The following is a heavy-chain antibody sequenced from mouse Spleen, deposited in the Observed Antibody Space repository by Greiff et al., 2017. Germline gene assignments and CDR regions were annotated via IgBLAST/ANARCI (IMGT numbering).Heavy chain of an antibody. Sequence: VQLQQPGAELVMPGASVKLSCKASGYTFTSYWMHWVKQRPGQGLEWIGEIDPSDSYTNYNQKFKGKATLTVDKSSSTAYMQLSSLTSEDSAVYYCATTGAYYFDYWGQGTTLTVSS. CDR2: IDPSDSYT. V-gene: IGHV1-69*01. D-gene: IGHD4-1*02. J-gene: IGHJ2*01. CDR1: GYTFTSYW. CDR3: ATTGAYYFDY.